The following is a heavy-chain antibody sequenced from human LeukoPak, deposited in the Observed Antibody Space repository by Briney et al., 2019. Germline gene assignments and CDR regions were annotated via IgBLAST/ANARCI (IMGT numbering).Heavy chain of an antibody. V-gene: IGHV4-39*01. Sequence: SETLSLTCTVSGGSISSSSYYWGWIRQPPGKGLEWIGSIYYSGSTYYNPSLKSRVTISVDTSKNQFSLKLSSVTAADTAVYYCARGGYSSGWYLGPPFDYWGQGTLVTVSS. J-gene: IGHJ4*02. CDR1: GGSISSSSYY. D-gene: IGHD6-19*01. CDR3: ARGGYSSGWYLGPPFDY. CDR2: IYYSGST.